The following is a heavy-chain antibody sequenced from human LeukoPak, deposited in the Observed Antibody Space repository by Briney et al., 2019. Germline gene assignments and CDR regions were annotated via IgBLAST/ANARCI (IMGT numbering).Heavy chain of an antibody. CDR1: GFIFSDYS. D-gene: IGHD3-3*01. CDR2: ISSSSSYI. J-gene: IGHJ4*02. V-gene: IGHV3-21*01. Sequence: GGSLRLSCAASGFIFSDYSMNWVRQAPGKGLEWVSSISSSSSYIYYADSVKGRFTISRDNAKNSLYLQMNSLRAEDTAVYYCASYLRYYDYWSGYNADYYLDSWGPGTLVTVSS. CDR3: ASYLRYYDYWSGYNADYYLDS.